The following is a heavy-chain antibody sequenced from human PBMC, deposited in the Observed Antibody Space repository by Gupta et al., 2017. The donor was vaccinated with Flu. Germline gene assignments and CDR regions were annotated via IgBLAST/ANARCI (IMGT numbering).Heavy chain of an antibody. CDR2: ISSSTGTI. J-gene: IGHJ4*02. CDR1: GFTFSSHS. Sequence: EVQLAESGGGLVQPGGSLRLSCSASGFTFSSHSMNWVRQAPGKGLEWVSYISSSTGTIYYADSVKGRFTISRDNAKNSLYLQMNNLRAEDTAVYYCARDSYDSGGHYPYYLDYWGQGTLVTVSS. D-gene: IGHD3-22*01. CDR3: ARDSYDSGGHYPYYLDY. V-gene: IGHV3-48*01.